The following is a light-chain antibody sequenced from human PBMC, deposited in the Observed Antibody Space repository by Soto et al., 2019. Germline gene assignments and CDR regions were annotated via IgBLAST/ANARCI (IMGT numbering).Light chain of an antibody. J-gene: IGLJ2*01. CDR3: SSYTTSSPL. CDR2: EVN. CDR1: SSDVGDYHY. V-gene: IGLV2-14*01. Sequence: QSALTQPASVSGSPGQSITISCTGTSSDVGDYHYVSWYQQHPGKAPKLIIYEVNNRPSGVSNRFSGSKSGNTASLTISGLQAEDEADYYCSSYTTSSPLFGGGTKLTVL.